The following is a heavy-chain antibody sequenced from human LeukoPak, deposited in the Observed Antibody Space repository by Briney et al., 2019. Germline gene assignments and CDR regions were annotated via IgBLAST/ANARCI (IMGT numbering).Heavy chain of an antibody. Sequence: GESLKISCKGSGYSFTSYWIGWVRQMPGKGLEWMGIIYPGDSDTRYSPSFQGQVTISADKSISTAYLQWSSLKASDTAMYYCARFVQDGSGSYYAAPVDYWGQGTLVTVSS. CDR3: ARFVQDGSGSYYAAPVDY. CDR1: GYSFTSYW. J-gene: IGHJ4*02. CDR2: IYPGDSDT. D-gene: IGHD3-10*01. V-gene: IGHV5-51*01.